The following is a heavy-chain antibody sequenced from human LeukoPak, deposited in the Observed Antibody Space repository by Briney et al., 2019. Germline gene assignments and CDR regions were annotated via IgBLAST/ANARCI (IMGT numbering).Heavy chain of an antibody. J-gene: IGHJ4*02. Sequence: SVTVSCKASGGTFSSYAISWVRQAPGQGLEWMGGIIPIFGTANYAQRFQGRVTITTDESTSTAYMELSSLRSEDTAVYYCARAYYYDSSGYYFDYWGQGTLVTVSS. CDR1: GGTFSSYA. D-gene: IGHD3-22*01. CDR2: IIPIFGTA. V-gene: IGHV1-69*05. CDR3: ARAYYYDSSGYYFDY.